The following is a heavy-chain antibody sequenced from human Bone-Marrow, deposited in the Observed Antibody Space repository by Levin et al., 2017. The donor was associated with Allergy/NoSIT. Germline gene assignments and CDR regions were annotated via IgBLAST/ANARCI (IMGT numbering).Heavy chain of an antibody. D-gene: IGHD5-18*01. Sequence: PSETLSLTCAASGFTFSISGMNWVRQAPGKGLEWLSFISSSSSATYYADSVKGRFTISRDNAKNSLYLQMNSLRAGDTAVYYCARDQYRYGPLLYWGQGTLVTVSS. CDR3: ARDQYRYGPLLY. V-gene: IGHV3-48*01. J-gene: IGHJ4*02. CDR1: GFTFSISG. CDR2: ISSSSSAT.